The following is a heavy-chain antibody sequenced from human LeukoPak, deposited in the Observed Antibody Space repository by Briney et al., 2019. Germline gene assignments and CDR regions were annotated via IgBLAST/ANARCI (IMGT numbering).Heavy chain of an antibody. D-gene: IGHD5-18*01. CDR1: GVTFSDYP. J-gene: IGHJ4*02. Sequence: GASVKVSCKASGVTFSDYPISWVRQAPGQGPEWMGWISAYNGNTNYAQKLQGRVTMTTDTSTSTAYMELRSLRSDDTAVYYCARDPLGYGHDYWGQGTLVTVSS. CDR3: ARDPLGYGHDY. V-gene: IGHV1-18*01. CDR2: ISAYNGNT.